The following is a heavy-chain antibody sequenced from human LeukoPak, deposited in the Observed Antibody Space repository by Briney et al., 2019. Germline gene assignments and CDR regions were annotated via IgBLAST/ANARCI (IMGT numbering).Heavy chain of an antibody. CDR3: ARADCSSTSCYLGY. CDR2: ISRNGGST. Sequence: GGSLRLSCAAPGFTFSNYAMHWVRQAPGKGVEYVSAISRNGGSTYYANPVKGRFTISRDNSKNTLYLQMGSLRAEDMAVYYCARADCSSTSCYLGYWGQGTLVTVSS. J-gene: IGHJ4*02. V-gene: IGHV3-64*01. D-gene: IGHD2-2*01. CDR1: GFTFSNYA.